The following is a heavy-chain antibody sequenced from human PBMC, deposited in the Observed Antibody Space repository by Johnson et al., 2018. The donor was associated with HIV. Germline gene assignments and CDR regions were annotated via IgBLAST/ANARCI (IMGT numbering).Heavy chain of an antibody. J-gene: IGHJ3*02. CDR3: AREWSSSRWTYGCDI. CDR1: GFTFDDYG. Sequence: VQLVESGGSVVRPGGSLRLSCAASGFTFDDYGMSWVRQAPGKGLEWVSGINWNGGSTGYADSVKGRFTISRDNAKNSLYLQMNSLRAEDTAVYYCAREWSSSRWTYGCDIWGQGTMVTVSS. D-gene: IGHD6-13*01. V-gene: IGHV3-20*04. CDR2: INWNGGST.